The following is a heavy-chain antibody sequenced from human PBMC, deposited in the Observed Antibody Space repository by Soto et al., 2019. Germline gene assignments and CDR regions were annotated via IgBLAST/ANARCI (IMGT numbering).Heavy chain of an antibody. V-gene: IGHV4-39*02. J-gene: IGHJ4*02. CDR2: VYYSVST. D-gene: IGHD6-25*01. CDR3: AREYSSAPDD. CDR1: GGSISSSSYY. Sequence: QLQLQESGPGLVKPSETLSLTCTVSGGSISSSSYYWGWIRQPPGKGVEWIGSVYYSVSTFYSPSIRSRVTISVDTSKNQFSLRVSSVTAADTAVYYCAREYSSAPDDWGQGTLVTVSS.